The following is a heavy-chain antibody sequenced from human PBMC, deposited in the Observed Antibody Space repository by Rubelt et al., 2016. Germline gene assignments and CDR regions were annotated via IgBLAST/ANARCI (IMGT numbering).Heavy chain of an antibody. V-gene: IGHV4-34*01. Sequence: QVQLQQWGAGLLKPSETLSLTCAVYGGSFSGYYWSWIRQPPGKGLEWIGEINHSGSTNYNPSLKSRVTISVDTSKNQFSLKLSSVTAADTAVYYCARGEPYYYGMDVWGQGTTVTVSS. D-gene: IGHD1-26*01. J-gene: IGHJ6*02. CDR1: GGSFSGYY. CDR2: INHSGST. CDR3: ARGEPYYYGMDV.